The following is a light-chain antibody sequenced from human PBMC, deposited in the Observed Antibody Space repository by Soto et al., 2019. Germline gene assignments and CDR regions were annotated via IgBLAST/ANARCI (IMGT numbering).Light chain of an antibody. CDR3: QQYSKWPIT. Sequence: EIVLTQSPGTLSLSPGERATLSCRASQSVSSSFLAWYQQKPGQAPRLLIYGASSRATGIPDRFSGSGSGTEFSLTISSLQSEDFAVYYCQQYSKWPITFGQGTRLEIK. CDR2: GAS. J-gene: IGKJ5*01. V-gene: IGKV3-20*01. CDR1: QSVSSSF.